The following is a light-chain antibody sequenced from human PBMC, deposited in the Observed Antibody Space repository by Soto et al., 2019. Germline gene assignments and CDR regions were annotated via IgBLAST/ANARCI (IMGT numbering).Light chain of an antibody. Sequence: AIQVTQSPSSLSASVGDRVTITCRTSQGIRSALGWYQQKPGKVPKLLIYAASTLQSGVLSRFSGSGSGRDFTLTISSLQPEDFATYYCLLDYSYFWAFGQGTKLEIK. CDR2: AAS. CDR1: QGIRSA. J-gene: IGKJ1*01. V-gene: IGKV1-6*01. CDR3: LLDYSYFWA.